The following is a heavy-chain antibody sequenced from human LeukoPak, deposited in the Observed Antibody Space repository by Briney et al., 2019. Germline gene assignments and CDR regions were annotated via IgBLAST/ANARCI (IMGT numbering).Heavy chain of an antibody. J-gene: IGHJ4*02. D-gene: IGHD3-22*01. Sequence: SETLSLTCTVSGGSISSYYWSWIRQPPGKGLEWIGYIYYSGSTNYNPSLKSRVTISVDTSKNQFSLKLSSVTAADTAVYYCARGVRYYDSSGYYYWGQGTLVTVSS. CDR1: GGSISSYY. CDR2: IYYSGST. V-gene: IGHV4-59*01. CDR3: ARGVRYYDSSGYYY.